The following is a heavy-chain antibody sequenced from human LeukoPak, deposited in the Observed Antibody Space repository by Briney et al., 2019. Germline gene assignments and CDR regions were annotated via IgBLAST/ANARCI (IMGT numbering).Heavy chain of an antibody. D-gene: IGHD1-26*01. V-gene: IGHV1-2*06. CDR3: ARGYSGSPYDY. CDR2: INPNSGGT. J-gene: IGHJ4*02. CDR1: GYTFTGYY. Sequence: ASVKVSCKASGYTFTGYYMHWVRQAPGQGLEWVGRINPNSGGTNYARKFQGRVTMTRDTSISTAYMELSRLRSDDTAVYYCARGYSGSPYDYWGQGTLVTVSS.